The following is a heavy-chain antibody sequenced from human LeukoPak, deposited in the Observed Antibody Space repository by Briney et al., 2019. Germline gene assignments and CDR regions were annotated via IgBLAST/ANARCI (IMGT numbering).Heavy chain of an antibody. Sequence: PSETLSLTCTVSGGSISSYYWSWIRQPPGKGLEWIGYIYYSGSTNYNPSLKSRVTISVDTSKNQFSLKLSSVTAADTAVYYCARAGHCGGDCYDYWGQGTLVTVSS. D-gene: IGHD2-21*01. CDR3: ARAGHCGGDCYDY. V-gene: IGHV4-59*12. CDR1: GGSISSYY. J-gene: IGHJ4*02. CDR2: IYYSGST.